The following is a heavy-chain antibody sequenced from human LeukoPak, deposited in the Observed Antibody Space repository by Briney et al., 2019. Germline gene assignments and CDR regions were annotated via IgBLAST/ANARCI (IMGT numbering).Heavy chain of an antibody. J-gene: IGHJ4*02. Sequence: GGSLRLSCAASGFTFRNSAMSWVRQAPGKGLEWVSTISGTGVGTFYADSVKGRLTISRDNPKNTLYLQMNGLRAEDTAVYYCAKNNWNDMPFVDYWGQGTLVTVSS. CDR2: ISGTGVGT. D-gene: IGHD1-20*01. CDR1: GFTFRNSA. CDR3: AKNNWNDMPFVDY. V-gene: IGHV3-23*01.